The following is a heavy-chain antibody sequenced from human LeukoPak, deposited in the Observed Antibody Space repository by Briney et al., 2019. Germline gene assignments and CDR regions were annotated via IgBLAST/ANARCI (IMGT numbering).Heavy chain of an antibody. D-gene: IGHD3-10*01. V-gene: IGHV3-48*04. CDR3: ARDKYYYDSGNSLRCDH. CDR2: ITSSGSTI. Sequence: PGGSLRLSCAASGFTFSSYAMSWVRQAPGKGLEWVSYITSSGSTIYYADSVKGRFTISRDNAKNSLYLQMNSLRAEDTAVYYCARDKYYYDSGNSLRCDHWGQGTLVTVSS. CDR1: GFTFSSYA. J-gene: IGHJ4*02.